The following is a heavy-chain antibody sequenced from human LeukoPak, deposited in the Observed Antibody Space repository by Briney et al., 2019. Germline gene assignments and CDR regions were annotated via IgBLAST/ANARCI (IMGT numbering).Heavy chain of an antibody. Sequence: PGGSLRLSCAASGFTFSSYAMHWVRQAPGKGLEWVAVISYDGSNKYYADSVKGRFTISRDNSKNTLYLQMNSLRAEDTAVYYCARGHDAFDIWAKGQWSPSLQ. V-gene: IGHV3-30-3*01. CDR2: ISYDGSNK. J-gene: IGHJ3*02. CDR3: ARGHDAFDI. CDR1: GFTFSSYA.